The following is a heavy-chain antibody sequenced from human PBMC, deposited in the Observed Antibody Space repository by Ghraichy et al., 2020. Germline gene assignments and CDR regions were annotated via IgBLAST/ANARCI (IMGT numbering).Heavy chain of an antibody. CDR1: GGSVSSGSYY. CDR2: IYYSGST. Sequence: SETLSLTCSVSGGSVSSGSYYWSWIRQPPGKGLEWIGYIYYSGSTNYNPSLKSRVTISVDTSKNQFSLKLSSVTAADTAVYYCARIKAYYGSRSHPQFFFDSWGQGTLVTVSS. V-gene: IGHV4-61*01. D-gene: IGHD3-10*01. CDR3: ARIKAYYGSRSHPQFFFDS. J-gene: IGHJ4*02.